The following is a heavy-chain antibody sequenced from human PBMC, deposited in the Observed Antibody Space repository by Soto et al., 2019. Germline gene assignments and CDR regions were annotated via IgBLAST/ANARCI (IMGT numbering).Heavy chain of an antibody. Sequence: SETLSLTCTVFGGSISSSSYYWGWIRQPPGKGLEWIGSIYYSGSTYYNPSLKSRFTISVDTSKNQFSLKLSSVTAADTAVYYCARGTPGDMWSSRDQLPFYYYYGMDVWGQGTTVTVSS. CDR1: GGSISSSSYY. D-gene: IGHD2-2*01. CDR2: IYYSGST. V-gene: IGHV4-39*07. J-gene: IGHJ6*02. CDR3: ARGTPGDMWSSRDQLPFYYYYGMDV.